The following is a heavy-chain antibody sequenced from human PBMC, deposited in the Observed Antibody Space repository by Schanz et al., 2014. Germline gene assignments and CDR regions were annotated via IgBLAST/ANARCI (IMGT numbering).Heavy chain of an antibody. D-gene: IGHD4-17*01. J-gene: IGHJ3*02. V-gene: IGHV3-74*02. Sequence: VQLVESGGGLVKPGGSLRLSCAASGFAFSSYGMNWLRQAPGKGLVWVARINSVGSNTDYADSVTGRFTISRDNAKNTLYLQMNTLRAEDTAVYYCARKMKLGVYGGKGHDSLDIWGQGTMVTVSS. CDR1: GFAFSSYG. CDR2: INSVGSNT. CDR3: ARKMKLGVYGGKGHDSLDI.